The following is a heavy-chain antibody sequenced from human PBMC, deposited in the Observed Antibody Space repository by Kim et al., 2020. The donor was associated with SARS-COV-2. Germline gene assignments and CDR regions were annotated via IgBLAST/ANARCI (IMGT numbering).Heavy chain of an antibody. V-gene: IGHV3-30*18. Sequence: GGSLRLSCAASGFTFSSYGMHWVRQAPGKGLEWVAVISYDGSKKYYADSVKGRFTISRDNSKNTLYLQMNSLRAEDTAVYYCAKAPDLLWFNYWGQGTLVTVSS. CDR1: GFTFSSYG. J-gene: IGHJ4*02. CDR2: ISYDGSKK. CDR3: AKAPDLLWFNY. D-gene: IGHD3-10*01.